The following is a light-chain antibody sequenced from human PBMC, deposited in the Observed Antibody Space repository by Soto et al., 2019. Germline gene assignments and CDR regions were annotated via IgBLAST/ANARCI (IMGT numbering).Light chain of an antibody. CDR1: QRISTN. Sequence: EIVMTQSPDTLSVSPGESATLSCRASQRISTNLAWYQQKPGQAPRLLIYGASGRATGIPDRFGGSGSGTDFTLTISRLEPEDFAVYYCQQRSDWPSITFGQGTRLQIK. V-gene: IGKV3-11*01. CDR3: QQRSDWPSIT. CDR2: GAS. J-gene: IGKJ5*01.